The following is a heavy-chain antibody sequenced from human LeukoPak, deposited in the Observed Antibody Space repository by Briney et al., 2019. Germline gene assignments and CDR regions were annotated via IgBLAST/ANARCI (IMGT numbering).Heavy chain of an antibody. V-gene: IGHV3-48*01. CDR1: GFTFSTYS. Sequence: GGSLRLSCAASGFTFSTYSMNWVRQAPGKGLEWVSYIRSSSTTMCYADSVKGRLTISRDNAKNSLYLQMNSLRAEDTAVYYCARDSNWVFDYWGQGTLVAVSS. CDR2: IRSSSTTM. CDR3: ARDSNWVFDY. J-gene: IGHJ4*02. D-gene: IGHD1-1*01.